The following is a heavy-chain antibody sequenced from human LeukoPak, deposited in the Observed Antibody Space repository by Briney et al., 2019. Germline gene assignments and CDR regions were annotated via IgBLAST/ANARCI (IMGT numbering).Heavy chain of an antibody. J-gene: IGHJ4*02. CDR1: GFTFSSYS. Sequence: GGSLRLSYAASGFTFSSYSMNWVRQAPGKGLEWVSSISGSSNYIYYADSVKGRFTISRDNAKNSLYLQMNSLRAEDTAVYYCARATFYYGSSGYYYWGQGTLVTVSS. D-gene: IGHD3-22*01. V-gene: IGHV3-21*01. CDR3: ARATFYYGSSGYYY. CDR2: ISGSSNYI.